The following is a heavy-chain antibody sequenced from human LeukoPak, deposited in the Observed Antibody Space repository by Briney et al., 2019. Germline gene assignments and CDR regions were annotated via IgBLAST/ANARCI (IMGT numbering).Heavy chain of an antibody. CDR3: ATRVTTFLQ. CDR2: ISSSGSNI. Sequence: GGSLRLSCVGSSFTFSSYTLNWVRQAPGKGLEWLSSISSSGSNIYYADSVKGRFTISRDNAKTSLFLQMNSLRAEDSAVYYCATRVTTFLQWGQGTLVTVSS. J-gene: IGHJ4*02. V-gene: IGHV3-21*01. CDR1: SFTFSSYT. D-gene: IGHD4-17*01.